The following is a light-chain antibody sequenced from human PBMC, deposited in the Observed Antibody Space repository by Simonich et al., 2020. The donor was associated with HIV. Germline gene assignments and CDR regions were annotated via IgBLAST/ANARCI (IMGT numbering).Light chain of an antibody. Sequence: DIQLTQSPSFLSASVGDRVTITCRASQGISSYLAWYQQKPGNAPKLLIYAASTLQSGGPSRFSGSGSGTEFTLTISSLQPEDFATYYCQQLNSYPYTFGQGTKLEIK. CDR2: AAS. V-gene: IGKV1-9*01. J-gene: IGKJ2*01. CDR3: QQLNSYPYT. CDR1: QGISSY.